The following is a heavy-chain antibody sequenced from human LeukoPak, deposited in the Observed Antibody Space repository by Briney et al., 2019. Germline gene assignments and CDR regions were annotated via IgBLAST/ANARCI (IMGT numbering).Heavy chain of an antibody. CDR3: AVSAFDY. CDR1: GYTFTNYY. V-gene: IGHV1-46*03. Sequence: ASVKVSCKASGYTFTNYYIHWVRQAPGQGLEWVGIINPSIGDTKNAPKFQGRVTLTWDTSTSTVYMELSSLRYEDTAVYYCAVSAFDYWGQGTLVTASS. J-gene: IGHJ4*02. CDR2: INPSIGDT. D-gene: IGHD3-10*01.